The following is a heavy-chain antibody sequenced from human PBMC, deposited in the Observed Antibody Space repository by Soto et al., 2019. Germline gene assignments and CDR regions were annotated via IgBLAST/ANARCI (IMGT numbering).Heavy chain of an antibody. J-gene: IGHJ5*02. CDR3: ARYYDFWSGYYWFDP. CDR1: GGSISSYY. V-gene: IGHV4-59*08. Sequence: QVQLQESGPGLVKPSETLSLTCTVSGGSISSYYWSWIRQPPGKGLEWIGYIYYSGTTNYNPSLKSRVTISVDTPKNQFSLKLSSVTAADTAVYYCARYYDFWSGYYWFDPWGQGTLVTVSS. D-gene: IGHD3-3*01. CDR2: IYYSGTT.